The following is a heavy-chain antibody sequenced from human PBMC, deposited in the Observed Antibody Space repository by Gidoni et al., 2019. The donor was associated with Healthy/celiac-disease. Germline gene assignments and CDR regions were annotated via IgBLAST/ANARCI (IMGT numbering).Heavy chain of an antibody. J-gene: IGHJ4*02. CDR1: GGTFSSYA. V-gene: IGHV1-69*01. CDR2: IIPIFGTA. CDR3: ARGSTYYDILTAKKPYYFDY. D-gene: IGHD3-9*01. Sequence: QVQLVQSGAEVKKPGSSVKVSCKASGGTFSSYAIRWVRQAPGQGLEWMGGIIPIFGTANYAQKFQGRVTITADESTSTAYMELSSLRSEDTAVYYCARGSTYYDILTAKKPYYFDYWGQGTLVTVSS.